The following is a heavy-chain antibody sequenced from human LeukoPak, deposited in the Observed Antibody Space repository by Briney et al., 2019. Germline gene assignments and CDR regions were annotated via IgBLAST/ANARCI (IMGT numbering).Heavy chain of an antibody. D-gene: IGHD3-9*01. V-gene: IGHV1-2*02. J-gene: IGHJ5*02. CDR3: ARVGYYDILTGYSP. Sequence: ASVKVSCKASGYTFTGYYMHWVRQAPGQGLEWMGWINPNSGGTNYAQKFQGRVTMTRDTSISTAYMELSRLRSDDTAVYYCARVGYYDILTGYSPWGQGTLVTVSS. CDR1: GYTFTGYY. CDR2: INPNSGGT.